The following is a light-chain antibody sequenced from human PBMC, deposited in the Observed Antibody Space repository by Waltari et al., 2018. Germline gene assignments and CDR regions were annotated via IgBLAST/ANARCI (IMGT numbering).Light chain of an antibody. CDR3: QQYNSWPRT. Sequence: EILMTQSPASLSVSPWERATLSCWAGQSVGINLAWYRQRPCQAPRLLVNVGSTRATGTPARFSGSGSDTEFTLTISSLKSEDFAVYYCQQYNSWPRTFGQGTKVEIK. V-gene: IGKV3-15*01. J-gene: IGKJ1*01. CDR1: QSVGIN. CDR2: VGS.